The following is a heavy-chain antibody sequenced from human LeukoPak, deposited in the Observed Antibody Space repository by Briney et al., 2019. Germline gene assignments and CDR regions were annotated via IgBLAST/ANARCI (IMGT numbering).Heavy chain of an antibody. D-gene: IGHD2-15*01. CDR1: GYTFTVYY. V-gene: IGHV1-2*04. CDR2: INPNSGGT. J-gene: IGHJ4*02. CDR3: ARGGPIVGGGSLLGSFDY. Sequence: ASVKVSCKASGYTFTVYYMHWVRQAPGQGLEWMGWINPNSGGTNYAQKFQGWVTMTRDTSISTAYMELSRLRSDDTAVYYCARGGPIVGGGSLLGSFDYWGQGTLVTVSS.